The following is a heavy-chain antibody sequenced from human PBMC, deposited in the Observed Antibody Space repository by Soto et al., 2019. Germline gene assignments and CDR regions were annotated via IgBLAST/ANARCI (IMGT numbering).Heavy chain of an antibody. CDR1: GFTFDDYA. D-gene: IGHD6-19*01. Sequence: GGSLRLSCVTSGFTFDDYAITWLRQAPGKGLEWVCSISSSGSDTRCAGSVKGRFTISRDNSQSTVYLQMNSLRDEDTAVYYCAKDRGWSSADLDYWGQGTLVTVSS. CDR3: AKDRGWSSADLDY. J-gene: IGHJ4*02. V-gene: IGHV3-23*01. CDR2: ISSSGSDT.